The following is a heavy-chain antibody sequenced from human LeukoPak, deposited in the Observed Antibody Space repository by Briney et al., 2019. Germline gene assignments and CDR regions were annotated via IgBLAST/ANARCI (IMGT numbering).Heavy chain of an antibody. CDR3: AKDIGNSVYSSSLLDY. J-gene: IGHJ4*02. CDR1: GFTFDDYA. Sequence: GGSLRLSCAASGFTFDDYAMPWVRQPPGKGLEWVSGISWNSGSISYADSVKGRFTISRDNAKNSLYLQMNSLRTEDTALYYCAKDIGNSVYSSSLLDYWGQGTLVTVSS. D-gene: IGHD6-6*01. CDR2: ISWNSGSI. V-gene: IGHV3-9*01.